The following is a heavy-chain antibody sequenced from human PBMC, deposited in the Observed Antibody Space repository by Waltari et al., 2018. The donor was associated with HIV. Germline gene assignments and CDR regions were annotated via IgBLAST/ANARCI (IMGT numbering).Heavy chain of an antibody. CDR1: GGSITSGSYY. V-gene: IGHV4-61*02. D-gene: IGHD3-10*01. CDR3: ARALDYYESGSFPWWFFDL. J-gene: IGHJ2*01. Sequence: QVQLQESGPGLVRPSQTLSLTCTVSGGSITSGSYYSSWIRQPAGKELEWIGRVYTSGNTDYNPSLRSRVTLSVDTSNNQFSLKLSSLTAADTAVYYCARALDYYESGSFPWWFFDLWGRGTLVTVSS. CDR2: VYTSGNT.